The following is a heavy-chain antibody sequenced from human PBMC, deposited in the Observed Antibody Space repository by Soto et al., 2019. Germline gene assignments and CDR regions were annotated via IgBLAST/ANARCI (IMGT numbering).Heavy chain of an antibody. CDR2: INPNSGGT. Sequence: GASVKVSCKASGYTFTSYYMHWVRQAPGQGLEWMGWINPNSGGTNYAQKFQGWVTMTRDTSISTAYMELSRLRSDDTAVYYCARVGATRGYYYGMDVWGQGTTVTVSS. V-gene: IGHV1-2*04. D-gene: IGHD1-26*01. CDR3: ARVGATRGYYYGMDV. CDR1: GYTFTSYY. J-gene: IGHJ6*02.